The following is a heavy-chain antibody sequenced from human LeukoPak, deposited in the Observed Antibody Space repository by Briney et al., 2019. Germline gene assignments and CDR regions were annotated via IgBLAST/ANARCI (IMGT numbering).Heavy chain of an antibody. V-gene: IGHV1-18*01. Sequence: ASVKVSCKASGYTFTNYGISWVRQAPGQGLEWMGWISTYNGNTNSAQKLQGRVTMTTDTSASTACMELRSLRSDDTAVYYCAREDSSGCFDYWGQGALVTVSS. D-gene: IGHD6-19*01. J-gene: IGHJ4*02. CDR1: GYTFTNYG. CDR3: AREDSSGCFDY. CDR2: ISTYNGNT.